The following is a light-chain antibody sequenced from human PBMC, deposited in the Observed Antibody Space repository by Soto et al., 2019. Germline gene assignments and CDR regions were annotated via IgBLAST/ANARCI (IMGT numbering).Light chain of an antibody. CDR2: DAS. V-gene: IGKV1-5*01. J-gene: IGKJ1*01. CDR1: QTISSW. Sequence: IQMTEYTSTLSGSVGDRVTITFRASQTISSWLAWYQQKPGKAPKLLIYDASSLESGVPSRFSGSGSGTEFTLTISSLQPDDFATYSCHQYNSYRTFGEGTKVAIK. CDR3: HQYNSYRT.